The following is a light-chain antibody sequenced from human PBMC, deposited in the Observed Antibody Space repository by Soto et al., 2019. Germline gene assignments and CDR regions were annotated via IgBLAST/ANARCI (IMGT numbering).Light chain of an antibody. Sequence: DIPMTQSPSTLSASVGDRVTITCRASQSISSWLAWYQQKPGKDPKLLIYKASSLESGVPSRFSGSGSGTEFTLTISSLQPDDFATYYCQQYNSYWTFGQGTKVEIK. CDR1: QSISSW. CDR3: QQYNSYWT. CDR2: KAS. J-gene: IGKJ1*01. V-gene: IGKV1-5*03.